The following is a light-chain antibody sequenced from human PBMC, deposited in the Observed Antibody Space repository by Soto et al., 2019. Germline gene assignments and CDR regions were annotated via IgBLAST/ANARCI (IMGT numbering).Light chain of an antibody. CDR2: DVS. Sequence: QSALTQPASVSGSPGQSITNSCTGTSSDVGGYNYVSWYQQHPGKAPKLMIYDVSNRPSGVSNRFSGSKSGNTASLTISGLQAEDEADYYCSSYTSSSTGVFGTGTKLTVL. V-gene: IGLV2-14*03. J-gene: IGLJ1*01. CDR1: SSDVGGYNY. CDR3: SSYTSSSTGV.